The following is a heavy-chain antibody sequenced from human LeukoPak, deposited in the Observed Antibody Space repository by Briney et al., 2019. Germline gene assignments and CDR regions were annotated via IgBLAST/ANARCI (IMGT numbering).Heavy chain of an antibody. D-gene: IGHD5-18*01. CDR3: AKGSKWIQLWSLFIDY. Sequence: GRSLRLSCAASGFTFSSYGVHWVRQAPGKGLEWVAVISYDGSNKYYADSVKGRFTISRDNSKNTLYLQMNSLRAEDTAVYYCAKGSKWIQLWSLFIDYWGQGTLVTVSS. CDR1: GFTFSSYG. CDR2: ISYDGSNK. J-gene: IGHJ4*02. V-gene: IGHV3-30*18.